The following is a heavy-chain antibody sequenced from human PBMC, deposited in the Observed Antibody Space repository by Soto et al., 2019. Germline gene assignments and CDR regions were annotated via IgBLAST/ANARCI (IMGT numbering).Heavy chain of an antibody. CDR2: IYWNDHK. CDR1: GFSLSTSGVA. V-gene: IGHV2-5*01. D-gene: IGHD1-1*01. J-gene: IGHJ6*02. CDR3: AHTNNFYYYYTMDV. Sequence: VSGPTLVNPTQTLTLTCSFSGFSLSTSGVAVGWIRQPPGKALEWLALIYWNDHKQYSPSLRSRLTITKDTSKNQVVLTMADMDPVDTATYYCAHTNNFYYYYTMDVWGQGTTVTVSS.